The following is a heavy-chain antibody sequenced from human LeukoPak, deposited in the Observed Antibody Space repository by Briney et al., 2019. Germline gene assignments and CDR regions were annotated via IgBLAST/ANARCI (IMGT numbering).Heavy chain of an antibody. D-gene: IGHD4-11*01. CDR3: ARGPAYSNYGAYYYYYMDV. CDR2: INPTSGGT. CDR1: GYTFTGHS. Sequence: ASVKVSCKTSGYTFTGHSMHWVRQAPPGQGLEWMGIINPTSGGTTYAQKFQGRVTMTSDTSTTTFYMELNSLRSDDTAIYYCARGPAYSNYGAYYYYYMDVWGKGTTVTVSS. J-gene: IGHJ6*03. V-gene: IGHV1-46*01.